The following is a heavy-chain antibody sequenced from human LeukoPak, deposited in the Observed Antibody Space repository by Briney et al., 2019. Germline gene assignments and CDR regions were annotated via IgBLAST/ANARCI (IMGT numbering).Heavy chain of an antibody. J-gene: IGHJ4*02. V-gene: IGHV4-34*01. CDR1: GGSFSGYY. CDR3: ARDLILGSGSYSRQNPFDY. CDR2: INHSGST. Sequence: TSETLSLTCAVYGGSFSGYYWSWIRQPPGKGLGWIGEINHSGSTNYNPSLKSRVTISVDTSKNQFSLKLSSVTAADTAVYYCARDLILGSGSYSRQNPFDYWGQGTLVTVSS. D-gene: IGHD3-10*01.